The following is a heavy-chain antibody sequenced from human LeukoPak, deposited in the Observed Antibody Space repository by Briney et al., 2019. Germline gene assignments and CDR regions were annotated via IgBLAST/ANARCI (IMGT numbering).Heavy chain of an antibody. Sequence: SVKASCKASGGTFSSYAISWVRQAPGQGLEWMGGIIPIFGTANYAQKFQGRVTITADESTSTAYMELSSLRSEDTAVYYCAIGIAAAGIFDYWGQGTLVTVSS. D-gene: IGHD6-13*01. CDR1: GGTFSSYA. J-gene: IGHJ4*02. CDR2: IIPIFGTA. V-gene: IGHV1-69*13. CDR3: AIGIAAAGIFDY.